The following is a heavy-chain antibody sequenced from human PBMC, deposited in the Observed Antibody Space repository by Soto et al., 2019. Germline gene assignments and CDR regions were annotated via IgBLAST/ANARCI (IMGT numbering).Heavy chain of an antibody. CDR1: CGSISSGDYF. V-gene: IGHV4-30-4*01. J-gene: IGHJ5*02. D-gene: IGHD4-17*01. CDR3: ARELRTTTVTTPYNYFDH. Sequence: SETLSLTCTVSCGSISSGDYFWSWIRQPPGKGLEWIGNIYYSGSTYYNPSLKSRVSISVDTSKNQFSLKLSSVTAADTAVYFCARELRTTTVTTPYNYFDHWGQGTLVTVSS. CDR2: IYYSGST.